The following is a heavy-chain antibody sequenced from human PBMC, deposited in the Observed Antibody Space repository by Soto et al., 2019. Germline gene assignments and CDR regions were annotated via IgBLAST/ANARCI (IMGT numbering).Heavy chain of an antibody. CDR2: MYYSGSP. J-gene: IGHJ4*02. V-gene: IGHV4-59*11. Sequence: SETLSLTCTISGGSISSHYWSWIRQPPGQGLEWIGYMYYSGSPNYNPSLKSRVTISVDTSKNQFSLNLSFVTAADTAVYYCERGEAAGRSDYWGQGTLVTVSS. CDR3: ERGEAAGRSDY. D-gene: IGHD6-13*01. CDR1: GGSISSHY.